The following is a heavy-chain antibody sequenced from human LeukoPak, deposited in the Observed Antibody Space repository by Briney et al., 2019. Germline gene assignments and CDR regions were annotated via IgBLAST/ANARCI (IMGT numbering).Heavy chain of an antibody. Sequence: PGGSLRLSCAASGFTFSSYWMSWVRQAPGKGLEWVANIKQDGSEKYYVDSVKGRFTISRDNAKNSLYLQMNNLTVEDAAVYYCARSLYGDCSYCYFDLWGRGTLVTVSS. J-gene: IGHJ2*01. CDR3: ARSLYGDCSYCYFDL. CDR2: IKQDGSEK. V-gene: IGHV3-7*03. CDR1: GFTFSSYW. D-gene: IGHD4-17*01.